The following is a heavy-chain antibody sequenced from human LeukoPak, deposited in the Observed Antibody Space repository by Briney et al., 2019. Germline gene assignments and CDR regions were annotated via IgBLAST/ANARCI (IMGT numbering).Heavy chain of an antibody. CDR3: AKDSDLSIRGITVDY. J-gene: IGHJ4*02. CDR1: GFTFDDYA. V-gene: IGHV3-9*01. CDR2: INWSGERI. D-gene: IGHD3-16*01. Sequence: PGGSLRLSCAISGFTFDDYAMYWVRQAPGKGLGWVSGINWSGERIAYADSVKGRFTISRDNAKNSVFLQMNSPKPEDTAFYYCAKDSDLSIRGITVDYWGQGTLVTVSS.